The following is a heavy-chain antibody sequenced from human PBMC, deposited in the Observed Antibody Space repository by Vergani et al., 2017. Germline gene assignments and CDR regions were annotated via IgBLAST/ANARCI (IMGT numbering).Heavy chain of an antibody. D-gene: IGHD3-3*01. CDR2: INPNSGGT. Sequence: QVQLVQSGAEVKKPGASVKVSCKASGYTFTGYYMHWVRQAPGQGLEWMGWINPNSGGTNYAQKFQGRVTMTRDTSISTAYMELSRLRSDDTAVYYCARDRGIFGVVIIGDYYYGMDVWGQGTTVTVSS. J-gene: IGHJ6*02. CDR1: GYTFTGYY. CDR3: ARDRGIFGVVIIGDYYYGMDV. V-gene: IGHV1-2*02.